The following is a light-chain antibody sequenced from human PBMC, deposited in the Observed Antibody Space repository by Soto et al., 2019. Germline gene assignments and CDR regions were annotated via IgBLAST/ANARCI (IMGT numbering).Light chain of an antibody. CDR1: HDISNY. Sequence: DIQMTQSPSSLSASVGDRVTISCRASHDISNYLAWFQQNPGKAPKSLIHAASILQGGVPSRFSGSGSGTDFTLTISSLQPEDFATYYCQQYHSHPLTFGGGTKVEI. CDR2: AAS. CDR3: QQYHSHPLT. J-gene: IGKJ4*01. V-gene: IGKV1-16*01.